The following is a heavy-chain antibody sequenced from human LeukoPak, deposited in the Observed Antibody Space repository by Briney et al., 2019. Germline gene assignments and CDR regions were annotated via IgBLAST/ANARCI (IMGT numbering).Heavy chain of an antibody. D-gene: IGHD6-13*01. J-gene: IGHJ4*02. CDR3: ATSTAAAGTD. V-gene: IGHV3-7*03. CDR2: IKQDGSEK. CDR1: GFTFSNLW. Sequence: GGSLRLSCAASGFTFSNLWVSWVRQAPGKGLKWVANIKQDGSEKYYVDSVKGRFTISRDNAQNSLYLQMNSLRAEDTAIYYCATSTAAAGTDWGQGTLVTVSS.